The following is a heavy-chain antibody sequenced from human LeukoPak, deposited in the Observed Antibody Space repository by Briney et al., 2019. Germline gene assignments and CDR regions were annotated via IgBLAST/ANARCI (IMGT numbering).Heavy chain of an antibody. CDR2: ISYDGSKK. CDR3: AKSDGLRYFDWSRKPYYFDY. D-gene: IGHD3-9*01. J-gene: IGHJ4*02. Sequence: GGSLRLSCVASGFNFSNHGMHWVRQAPGKGLEWLALISYDGSKKYYGDSMKGRFSISRDNAKNSLYLQMNSLRAEDTALYYCAKSDGLRYFDWSRKPYYFDYWGQGTLVTVSS. V-gene: IGHV3-30*18. CDR1: GFNFSNHG.